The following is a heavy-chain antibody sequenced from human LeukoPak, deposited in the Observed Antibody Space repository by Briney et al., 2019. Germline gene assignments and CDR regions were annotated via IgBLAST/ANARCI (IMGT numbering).Heavy chain of an antibody. J-gene: IGHJ4*02. D-gene: IGHD3-22*01. CDR2: INHSGST. V-gene: IGHV4-34*01. Sequence: SETLSLTCAVYGGSFSGYYWSWIRQPPGKGLEWIGEINHSGSTNYNPSLKSRVTISVDTSKNQFSLKLSSVTATDTAVYYCARGSTMSRLFDYWGQGTLVTVSS. CDR1: GGSFSGYY. CDR3: ARGSTMSRLFDY.